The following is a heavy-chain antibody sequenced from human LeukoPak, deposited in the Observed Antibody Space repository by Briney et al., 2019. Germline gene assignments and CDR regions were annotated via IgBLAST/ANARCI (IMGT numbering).Heavy chain of an antibody. Sequence: GGSLRLSCAASGFTVSSNYMSWVRQTPGKGLEWVSVIYSGGNTYYADSVKGRFTISRDNSKNTLYLQMNSLRAEDTAVYYCARAYSSGWPLDYWAREPWSPSPQ. CDR2: IYSGGNT. D-gene: IGHD6-19*01. V-gene: IGHV3-53*01. CDR1: GFTVSSNY. J-gene: IGHJ4*02. CDR3: ARAYSSGWPLDY.